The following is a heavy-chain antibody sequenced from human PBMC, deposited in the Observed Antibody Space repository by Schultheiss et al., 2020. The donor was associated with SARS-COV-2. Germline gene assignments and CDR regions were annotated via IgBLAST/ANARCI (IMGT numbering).Heavy chain of an antibody. D-gene: IGHD3-22*01. J-gene: IGHJ4*02. CDR1: GFSLSTSGMC. V-gene: IGHV2-70*11. CDR2: IDWDDDK. CDR3: ARSYYYDSSGYSPPAYYFDY. Sequence: SGPTLVKPTQTLTLTCNFSGFSLSTSGMCVSWIRQPPGKALEWLARIDWDDDKYYSTSLKTRLTISKDTSKNQVVLTMTNMDPVDTATYYCARSYYYDSSGYSPPAYYFDYWGQGTLVTVSS.